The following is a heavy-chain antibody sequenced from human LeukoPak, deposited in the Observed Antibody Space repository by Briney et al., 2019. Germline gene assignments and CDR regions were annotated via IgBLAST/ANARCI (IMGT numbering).Heavy chain of an antibody. D-gene: IGHD4-17*01. CDR1: GSTFSSYA. CDR2: ISYDGSNK. Sequence: PGGSLRLSCAASGSTFSSYAMHWVRQAPGKGLEWVAVISYDGSNKYYADSVKGRFTISRDNSKNTLYLQMNSLRAEDTAVYYCARDLGYGDTYGMDVWGQGTTVTVSS. V-gene: IGHV3-30-3*01. J-gene: IGHJ6*02. CDR3: ARDLGYGDTYGMDV.